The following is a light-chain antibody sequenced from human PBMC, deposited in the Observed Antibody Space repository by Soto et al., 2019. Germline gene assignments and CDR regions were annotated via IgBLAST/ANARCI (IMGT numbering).Light chain of an antibody. CDR2: NAS. CDR1: QSVSTY. CDR3: QQRSNWPLT. V-gene: IGKV3-11*01. J-gene: IGKJ4*01. Sequence: EIVLTQSPATLSLSPGERATLSCRASQSVSTYLAWYQQRPGQAPRLLIYNASKRATGIPARFSGSGSGTDFTLTISSLEPEDFAVYYCQQRSNWPLTLGGGTKVEIK.